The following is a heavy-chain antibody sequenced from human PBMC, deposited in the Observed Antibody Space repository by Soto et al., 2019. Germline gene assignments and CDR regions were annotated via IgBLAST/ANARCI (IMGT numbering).Heavy chain of an antibody. V-gene: IGHV4-59*01. J-gene: IGHJ4*02. D-gene: IGHD1-26*01. CDR3: ARAGGGYRFDS. CDR2: IFYSGHL. Sequence: QVQLQESGPGLVKPSETLSLTCTVSGASFTTYYWSWIRQPPGKGLEWIGYIFYSGHLKYNPSLTSRLTISAHPSKNQISLRLTSVTVADTAVYYWARAGGGYRFDSCGQGTLVTVSS. CDR1: GASFTTYY.